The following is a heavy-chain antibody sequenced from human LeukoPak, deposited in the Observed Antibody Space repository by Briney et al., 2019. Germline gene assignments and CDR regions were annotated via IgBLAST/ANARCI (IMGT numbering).Heavy chain of an antibody. CDR3: VSGEYSSSGCFDY. D-gene: IGHD6-6*01. Sequence: PGGSLRLSCAASGFTFSSYATSWVRQAPGKGLEWVSAIIGSGGSTYYADSVKGRFTISRDNSKNTLYLQMNSLRAEDTAVYYCVSGEYSSSGCFDYWGQGTLVTVSS. V-gene: IGHV3-23*01. CDR2: IIGSGGST. J-gene: IGHJ4*02. CDR1: GFTFSSYA.